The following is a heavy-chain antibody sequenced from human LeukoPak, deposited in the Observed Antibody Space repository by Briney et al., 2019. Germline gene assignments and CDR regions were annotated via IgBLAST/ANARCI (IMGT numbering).Heavy chain of an antibody. J-gene: IGHJ4*02. CDR1: GFTFSSYE. Sequence: GGSLRLSCAASGFTFSSYEMNWVRQAPGKGLEWVSYISSSGSTIYYADSVKGRFTISRDNAKNSLYLQMNSLRAEDTAVYYCARATSGNLDYWGQGTLVTVSS. V-gene: IGHV3-48*03. CDR3: ARATSGNLDY. CDR2: ISSSGSTI. D-gene: IGHD4-23*01.